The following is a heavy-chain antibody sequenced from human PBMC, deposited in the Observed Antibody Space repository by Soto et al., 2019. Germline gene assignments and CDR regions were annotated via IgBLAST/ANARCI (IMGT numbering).Heavy chain of an antibody. V-gene: IGHV3-9*01. CDR2: ISWNSGSI. J-gene: IGHJ3*02. CDR3: ANIAVAGHAFDI. D-gene: IGHD6-19*01. CDR1: GFTFDDYA. Sequence: EVQLVESGGGLVQPGRSLRLSCAASGFTFDDYAMHWVRQATGKGLEWVSGISWNSGSIGYADSVKGRFTISRDNAKNSLYLQMNSLRAEDTALYYWANIAVAGHAFDIWGQGTMVTVSS.